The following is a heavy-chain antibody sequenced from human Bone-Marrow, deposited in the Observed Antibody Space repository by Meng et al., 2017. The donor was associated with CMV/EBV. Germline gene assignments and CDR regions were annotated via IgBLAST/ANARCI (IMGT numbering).Heavy chain of an antibody. D-gene: IGHD6-13*01. CDR3: ARDLSDLIAAAVPRGDY. Sequence: QVQLVHSGAELKKPGAAVTVACKASGYTFTGYYMHWVRQAPGQGLEWMGWINPNSGGTNYAQKCQGRVTMTRDTSISTAYMELSRLRSDDTAVYYCARDLSDLIAAAVPRGDYWGRGTMVTVSA. CDR2: INPNSGGT. V-gene: IGHV1-2*02. CDR1: GYTFTGYY. J-gene: IGHJ4*02.